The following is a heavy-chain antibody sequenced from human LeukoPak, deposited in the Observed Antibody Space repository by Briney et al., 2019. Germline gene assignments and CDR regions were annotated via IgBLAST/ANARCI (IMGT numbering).Heavy chain of an antibody. J-gene: IGHJ3*02. CDR1: GFTFSSYE. D-gene: IGHD2-2*02. Sequence: GGSLRLSCAASGFTFSSYEMNWVRQAPGKGLEWVSYISSSGSTIYYADSVKGRFTISRDNAKNSLYLQMNSLRAEDTALYYCARRDIVVVPTAIFGAFDIWGQGTMVTVSS. CDR3: ARRDIVVVPTAIFGAFDI. CDR2: ISSSGSTI. V-gene: IGHV3-48*03.